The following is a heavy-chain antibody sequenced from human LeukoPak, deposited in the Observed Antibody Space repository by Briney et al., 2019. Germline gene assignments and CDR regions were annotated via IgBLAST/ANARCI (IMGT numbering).Heavy chain of an antibody. D-gene: IGHD2-2*01. CDR2: INPSGGST. CDR1: GYTFTSYY. V-gene: IGHV1-46*01. J-gene: IGHJ3*02. Sequence: GASVKVSCKASGYTFTSYYMHWVRQAPGQGLEWMGIINPSGGSTSYAQKFQGRVTMTRDTSTSTVYMELSSLRSEDTAVYYCARIKGDFNAPYQLPPDDAFDIWGQGTMVTVSS. CDR3: ARIKGDFNAPYQLPPDDAFDI.